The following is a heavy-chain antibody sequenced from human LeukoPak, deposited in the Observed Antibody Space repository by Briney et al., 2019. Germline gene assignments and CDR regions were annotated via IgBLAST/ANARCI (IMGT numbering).Heavy chain of an antibody. J-gene: IGHJ4*02. CDR1: GYTFSGYY. D-gene: IGHD3/OR15-3a*01. V-gene: IGHV1-2*06. CDR3: ARESGLRTGEFDF. CDR2: INPNSGGT. Sequence: GASVKVSCKASGYTFSGYYIHWVRQAPGEGLEWMGRINPNSGGTNDAQKFQGRVTMTWDASISTAYMELSSLRSADTAVYYCARESGLRTGEFDFWGRGTLVTVSS.